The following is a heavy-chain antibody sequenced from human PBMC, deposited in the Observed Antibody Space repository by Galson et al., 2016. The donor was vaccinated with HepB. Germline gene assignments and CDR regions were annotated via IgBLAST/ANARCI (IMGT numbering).Heavy chain of an antibody. CDR2: IKPHSGGT. D-gene: IGHD4-17*01. CDR3: AREFNRHTVTTFYYYGMGV. V-gene: IGHV1-2*02. Sequence: SVKVSCKASGYSFTGYFIHWVRQAPGQGLEWMGLIKPHSGGTKYAQKFQGRVTLTRDTSTSTVYMELTSLRSDDTAVYFCAREFNRHTVTTFYYYGMGVWGQGTTVTVSS. CDR1: GYSFTGYF. J-gene: IGHJ6*02.